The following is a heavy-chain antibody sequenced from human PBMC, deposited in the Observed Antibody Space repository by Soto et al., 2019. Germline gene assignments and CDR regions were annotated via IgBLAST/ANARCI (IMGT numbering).Heavy chain of an antibody. Sequence: QVQLVQSGAEVKKPGSSVKVSCKASGGTFSSYAISWVRQAPGQGLEWMGGIIPIFGTANYAQKFQGRVTNSRDKTTSTDYMEPSSLRSENMAVYYCARLPYWSRTNCFTGVGMDVWGQGTMVTVSS. J-gene: IGHJ6*02. D-gene: IGHD2-2*01. CDR2: IIPIFGTA. V-gene: IGHV1-69*06. CDR3: ARLPYWSRTNCFTGVGMDV. CDR1: GGTFSSYA.